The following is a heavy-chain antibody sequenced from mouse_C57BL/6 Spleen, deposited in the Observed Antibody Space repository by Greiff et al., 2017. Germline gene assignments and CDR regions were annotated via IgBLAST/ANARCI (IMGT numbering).Heavy chain of an antibody. D-gene: IGHD2-4*01. CDR3: ARSDYDYYFDY. Sequence: VQLQQSGAELVRPGTSVKVSCKASGYAFTNYLIEWVKQRPGQGLEWIGVINPGSGGTNYNEKFKGKATLTADKSSSTAYMQLSSLTSEDSAVYFCARSDYDYYFDYWGQGTTLTVSS. V-gene: IGHV1-54*01. CDR2: INPGSGGT. CDR1: GYAFTNYL. J-gene: IGHJ2*01.